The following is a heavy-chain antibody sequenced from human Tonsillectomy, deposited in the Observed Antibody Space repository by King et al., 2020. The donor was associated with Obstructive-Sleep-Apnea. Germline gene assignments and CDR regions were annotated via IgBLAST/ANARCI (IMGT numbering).Heavy chain of an antibody. CDR1: GGSISSSNW. CDR2: IYPGGNT. J-gene: IGHJ4*02. CDR3: ARGAVTGYYFDF. D-gene: IGHD2-21*02. V-gene: IGHV4-4*02. Sequence: VQLQESGPGLAKPSGTLSLTCAVSGGSISSSNWWSWVRQPPGKGLEWIGEIYPGGNTNYNPSLKSRVTISVDKSKNHFSLNLSSVTAADTAVYYCARGAVTGYYFDFWGQGTLVTVSS.